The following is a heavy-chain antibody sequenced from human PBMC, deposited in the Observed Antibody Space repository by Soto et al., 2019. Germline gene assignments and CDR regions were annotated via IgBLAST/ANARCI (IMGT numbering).Heavy chain of an antibody. D-gene: IGHD4-17*01. CDR1: GGSISSSSYY. Sequence: SETLSLTCTVSGGSISSSSYYWCWIRQHPGKGLEWIGYIYYSGSTYYNPSLKSRVTISVDTSKNQFSLKLSSVTAADTAVYYCARLNYGDYFTSDYWGQGTLVTVST. J-gene: IGHJ4*02. CDR2: IYYSGST. CDR3: ARLNYGDYFTSDY. V-gene: IGHV4-31*03.